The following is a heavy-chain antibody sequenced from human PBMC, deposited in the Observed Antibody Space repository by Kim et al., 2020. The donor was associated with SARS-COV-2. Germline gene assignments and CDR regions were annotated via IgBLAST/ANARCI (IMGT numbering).Heavy chain of an antibody. J-gene: IGHJ4*02. D-gene: IGHD4-17*01. CDR2: FSGSGGST. V-gene: IGHV3-23*01. Sequence: GGSLRLSCAASGFTFSSYAMSWVRQAPGKGLEWVSAFSGSGGSTYYADSVKGRFTISRDNPKNTLYLQMNSLRAEDTAVYYCSKDLASYYGGNSWAQPNGDYWGQGTLVTVSS. CDR1: GFTFSSYA. CDR3: SKDLASYYGGNSWAQPNGDY.